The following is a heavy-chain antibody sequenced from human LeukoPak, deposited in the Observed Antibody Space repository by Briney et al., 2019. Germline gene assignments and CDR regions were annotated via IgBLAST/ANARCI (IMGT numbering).Heavy chain of an antibody. CDR3: ARERASGYCSGGGCYGYFDY. CDR1: GFTFSSYS. CDR2: ISSLSGTI. Sequence: GGSLRLSCAASGFTFSSYSMNWVRQAPREGLEWVSYISSLSGTIYYAGSVKGRFTISRDNAKNSLYLQFNSLRAEDTAVYYCARERASGYCSGGGCYGYFDYWGQGTLVIVSS. V-gene: IGHV3-48*04. D-gene: IGHD2-15*01. J-gene: IGHJ4*02.